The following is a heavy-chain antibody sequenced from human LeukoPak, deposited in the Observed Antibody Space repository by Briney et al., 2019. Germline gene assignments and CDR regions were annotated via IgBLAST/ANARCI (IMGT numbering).Heavy chain of an antibody. J-gene: IGHJ4*02. CDR1: GFTFSSYD. V-gene: IGHV3-7*01. CDR2: IKQDGSEK. Sequence: PGGSLRLSCAASGFTFSSYDMHWVRQAPGKGLEWVANIKQDGSEKYYVDSVKGRFTISRDNAKNSLYLQMNSLRAEDTAVYYCARDSRARRYYDILTGYSNRGDYFDYWGQGTLVTVSS. D-gene: IGHD3-9*01. CDR3: ARDSRARRYYDILTGYSNRGDYFDY.